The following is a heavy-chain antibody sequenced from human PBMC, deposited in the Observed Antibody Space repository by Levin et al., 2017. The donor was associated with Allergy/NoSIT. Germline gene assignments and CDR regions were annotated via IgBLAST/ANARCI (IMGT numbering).Heavy chain of an antibody. CDR1: GFTFSSYS. Sequence: GESLKISCAASGFTFSSYSMNWVRQAPGKGLEWVASIRQDGSEQYYVDSVKGRFTISRDNAKNSLFLQMNSLRAEDTALYYCARGSYSPTYWGQGTLVTVSS. CDR3: ARGSYSPTY. J-gene: IGHJ4*02. CDR2: IRQDGSEQ. D-gene: IGHD4-11*01. V-gene: IGHV3-7*01.